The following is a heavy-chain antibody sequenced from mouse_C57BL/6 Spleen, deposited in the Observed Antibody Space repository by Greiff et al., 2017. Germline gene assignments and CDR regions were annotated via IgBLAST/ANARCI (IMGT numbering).Heavy chain of an antibody. D-gene: IGHD2-5*01. V-gene: IGHV1-69*01. CDR1: GYTFSSYW. Sequence: QVQLQQPGAELVMPGASVKLSCKASGYTFSSYWMYWVKQRPGQGLEWIGEIDPSDSYTNYNQKFKGKSTLTVDKSSSTAYMQLSSLTSEDSAFYYCARQGIVVFDYWGQGTTLTVSS. J-gene: IGHJ2*01. CDR3: ARQGIVVFDY. CDR2: IDPSDSYT.